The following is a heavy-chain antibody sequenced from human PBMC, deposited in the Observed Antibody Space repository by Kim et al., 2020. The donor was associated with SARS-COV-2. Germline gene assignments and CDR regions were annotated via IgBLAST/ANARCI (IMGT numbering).Heavy chain of an antibody. CDR1: GGSFSGYY. CDR2: INHSGST. CDR3: ARGKGYDILTGYYSSNY. D-gene: IGHD3-9*01. Sequence: SETLSLTCAVYGGSFSGYYWSWIRQPPGKGLEWIGEINHSGSTNYNPSLKSRVTISVDTSKNQFSLKLSSVTAADTAVYYCARGKGYDILTGYYSSNYWGQGTLVTVSS. J-gene: IGHJ4*02. V-gene: IGHV4-34*01.